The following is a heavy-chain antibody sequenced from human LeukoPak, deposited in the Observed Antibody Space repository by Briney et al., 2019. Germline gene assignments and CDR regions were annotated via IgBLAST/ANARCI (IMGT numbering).Heavy chain of an antibody. CDR2: ISSSGSTI. CDR3: ARDLTAAGYYYYYYMDV. V-gene: IGHV3-11*04. J-gene: IGHJ6*03. D-gene: IGHD6-13*01. CDR1: GVTFSDYY. Sequence: GGSLRLSCAASGVTFSDYYMSWIRQAPGKGLEWVSYISSSGSTIYYADSVKGRFTISRDNAKNSLYLQMNSLRAEDTAVYYCARDLTAAGYYYYYYMDVWGKGTTVTVSS.